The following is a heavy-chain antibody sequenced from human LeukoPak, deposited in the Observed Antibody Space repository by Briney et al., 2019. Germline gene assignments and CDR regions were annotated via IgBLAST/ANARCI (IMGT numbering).Heavy chain of an antibody. CDR2: IYYSGST. V-gene: IGHV4-39*01. J-gene: IGHJ2*01. CDR1: GSSISSSSYY. D-gene: IGHD2-8*01. Sequence: SETLSLTCTVSGSSISSSSYYWGWIRQPPGKGLEWVGRIYYSGSTHYNPSLESRVTISVDTSKNQFSLKLSSVTAADTAVYYCARRSVYWYFDLWGRGTLVTVSS. CDR3: ARRSVYWYFDL.